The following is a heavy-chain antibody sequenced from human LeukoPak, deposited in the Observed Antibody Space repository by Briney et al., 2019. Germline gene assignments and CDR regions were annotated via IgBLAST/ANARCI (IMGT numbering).Heavy chain of an antibody. CDR2: ISYDGSNK. D-gene: IGHD5-18*01. J-gene: IGHJ4*02. CDR1: GFTFSSYA. CDR3: AKDPEYSYGYESDY. Sequence: GGSLRLSCAASGFTFSSYAMHWVRQAPGKGLEWVAVISYDGSNKYYADSVKGRFTISRDNSKNTLYLQMNSLRAEDTAVYYCAKDPEYSYGYESDYWGQGTLVTVSS. V-gene: IGHV3-30*04.